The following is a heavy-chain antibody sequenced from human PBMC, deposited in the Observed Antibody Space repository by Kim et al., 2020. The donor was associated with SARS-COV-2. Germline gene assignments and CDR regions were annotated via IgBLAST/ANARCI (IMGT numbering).Heavy chain of an antibody. CDR3: ASRNSLLWFGELLSIAFDY. CDR1: GFTFSSYG. D-gene: IGHD3-10*01. J-gene: IGHJ4*02. CDR2: ISYDGSNK. Sequence: GGSLRLSCAASGFTFSSYGMHWVRQAPGKGLEWVAVISYDGSNKYYADSVKGRFTISRDNSKNTLYLQMNSLRAEDTAVYYCASRNSLLWFGELLSIAFDYWGQGTLVTVSS. V-gene: IGHV3-30*03.